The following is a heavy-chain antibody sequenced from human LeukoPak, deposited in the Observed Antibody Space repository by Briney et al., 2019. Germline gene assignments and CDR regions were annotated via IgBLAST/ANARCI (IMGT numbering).Heavy chain of an antibody. J-gene: IGHJ4*02. CDR1: GYTFTSYG. CDR2: INTNTGIP. Sequence: ASVKVSCKASGYTFTSYGISWVRQAPGQGLEWMGWINTNTGIPTYAQGFTGRFVFSLDTSVSTAYLQISSLKAEDTAVYYCARDRVGATFQEFDYWGQGTLVTVSS. D-gene: IGHD1-26*01. CDR3: ARDRVGATFQEFDY. V-gene: IGHV7-4-1*02.